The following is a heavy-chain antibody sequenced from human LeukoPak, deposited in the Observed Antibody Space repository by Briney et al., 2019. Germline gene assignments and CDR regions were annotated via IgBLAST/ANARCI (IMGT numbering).Heavy chain of an antibody. Sequence: SETLSLTCTVSGGSISSSSYYWGWIRQPPGKGLEWIGSIYYSGSTYYNPSLKSRVTISVDTSKNQFSLKLSSVTAADTAVYYCASFAYCSGGSCYSNFDYWGQGTLVTVSS. V-gene: IGHV4-39*01. CDR3: ASFAYCSGGSCYSNFDY. J-gene: IGHJ4*02. D-gene: IGHD2-15*01. CDR1: GGSISSSSYY. CDR2: IYYSGST.